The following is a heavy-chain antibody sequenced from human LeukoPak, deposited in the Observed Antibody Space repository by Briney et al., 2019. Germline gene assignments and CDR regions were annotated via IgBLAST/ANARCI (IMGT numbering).Heavy chain of an antibody. CDR2: INSDGSST. V-gene: IGHV3-74*01. Sequence: SGGSLRLSCAASGFTFSSYWMHWVRQAPGKGLVWVSRINSDGSSTSYADSVKGRFTISRDNAKNSLYLQMNSLRAEDTAVYYCARASGYYYDSSGYYSYWGQGTLVTVSS. CDR3: ARASGYYYDSSGYYSY. D-gene: IGHD3-22*01. J-gene: IGHJ4*02. CDR1: GFTFSSYW.